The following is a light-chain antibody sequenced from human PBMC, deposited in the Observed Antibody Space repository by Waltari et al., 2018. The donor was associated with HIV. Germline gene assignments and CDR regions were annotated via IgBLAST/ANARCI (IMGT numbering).Light chain of an antibody. CDR3: QQNYSNSLT. CDR2: AAS. J-gene: IGKJ3*01. CDR1: QSIYNS. V-gene: IGKV1-39*01. Sequence: IHITQSPSSLSTSVGDSVTITCRASQSIYNSFNWYLQRPGGAPKLLIYAASSLQSGIPSRFSGSGSGTEFTLTINTLQPDDFATYYCQQNYSNSLTFGPGTKLDIK.